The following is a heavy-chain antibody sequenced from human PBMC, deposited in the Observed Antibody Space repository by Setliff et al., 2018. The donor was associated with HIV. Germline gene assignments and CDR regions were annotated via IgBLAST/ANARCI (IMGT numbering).Heavy chain of an antibody. CDR1: GGYISRSTHY. V-gene: IGHV4-39*07. Sequence: PSETLSLTCAVSGGYISRSTHYWAWIRQPPGKGLEWIGALSSKGNTYYAASVKGRFSISRHDSENTLFLQMNSLSTEDTAVYYCALMLWGVPYWGRGTLVTVSS. D-gene: IGHD3-10*01. CDR2: LSSKGNT. J-gene: IGHJ4*02. CDR3: ALMLWGVPY.